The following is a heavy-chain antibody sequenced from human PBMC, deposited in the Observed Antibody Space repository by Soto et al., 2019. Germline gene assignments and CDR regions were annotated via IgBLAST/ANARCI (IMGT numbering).Heavy chain of an antibody. CDR1: GYTFTSYD. V-gene: IGHV1-8*01. D-gene: IGHD4-17*01. Sequence: QVQLVQSGAEVKKPGASVKVSCKASGYTFTSYDINWVRQATGQGLEWMGWMNPNSGNTGYAQNFQGRVTMTRNTSLSTAYMELSSLRTEATAVYYCARSTNDYGDRHWGQGTLVTVSS. CDR2: MNPNSGNT. CDR3: ARSTNDYGDRH. J-gene: IGHJ4*02.